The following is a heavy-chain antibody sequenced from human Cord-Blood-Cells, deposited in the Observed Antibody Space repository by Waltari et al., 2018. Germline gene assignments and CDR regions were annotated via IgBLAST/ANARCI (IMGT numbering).Heavy chain of an antibody. D-gene: IGHD6-6*01. CDR1: VGTFSSYA. CDR2: IIPIFGTA. CDR3: ASPYSSSSSRAFDI. J-gene: IGHJ3*02. Sequence: QVQLVQSGAEVKKPGSSVKVSYKASVGTFSSYAISSVRPAAGQGLEWMGGIIPIFGTANYAQKFQSRVTITADESTSTAYMELSSLRSEDTAVYYCASPYSSSSSRAFDIWGQGTMVTVSS. V-gene: IGHV1-69*01.